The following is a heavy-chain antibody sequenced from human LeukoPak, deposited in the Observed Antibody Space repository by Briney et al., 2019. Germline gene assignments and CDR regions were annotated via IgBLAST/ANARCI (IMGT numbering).Heavy chain of an antibody. CDR1: GFTFSSYG. CDR3: AKDLSMGYCSGGSCGGIDH. V-gene: IGHV3-30*02. Sequence: PGGSLRLSCAASGFTFSSYGMHWVRQAPGKGLEWVAFIRYDGSNKYYADSVKGRFTISRDNSKNTLYLQMNSLRAEDTAVYYCAKDLSMGYCSGGSCGGIDHWGQGTLVTVSS. CDR2: IRYDGSNK. J-gene: IGHJ4*02. D-gene: IGHD2-15*01.